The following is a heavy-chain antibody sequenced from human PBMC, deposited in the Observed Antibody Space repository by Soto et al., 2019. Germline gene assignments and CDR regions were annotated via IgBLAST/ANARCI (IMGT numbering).Heavy chain of an antibody. J-gene: IGHJ5*02. D-gene: IGHD6-19*01. CDR1: GFTFSDHA. V-gene: IGHV3-23*01. Sequence: EVQLLESGGGLVQPGGSLRLSCATSGFTFSDHAMHWVRQAPGEGLEWVSGVRGDFVTTPYADSVKGRFTISRDNAKNSLYLQMNSLRAEDTAVYYCARVLAVAGPNYFDPWGQGTLVTVSS. CDR3: ARVLAVAGPNYFDP. CDR2: VRGDFVTT.